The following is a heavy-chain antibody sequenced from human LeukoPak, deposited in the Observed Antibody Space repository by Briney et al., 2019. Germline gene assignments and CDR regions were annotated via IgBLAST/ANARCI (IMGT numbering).Heavy chain of an antibody. J-gene: IGHJ4*02. D-gene: IGHD6-19*01. CDR1: GYTFTDYY. CDR3: ARYSSGWYYFDY. Sequence: ASVKVSCKASGYTFTDYYMHWVRQAPGQGLEWMGRINPNSGGTNYAQKFQGRVTMTRDTSISTAYMELSRLRSDGTAVYYCARYSSGWYYFDYWGQGTLVTVSS. CDR2: INPNSGGT. V-gene: IGHV1-2*06.